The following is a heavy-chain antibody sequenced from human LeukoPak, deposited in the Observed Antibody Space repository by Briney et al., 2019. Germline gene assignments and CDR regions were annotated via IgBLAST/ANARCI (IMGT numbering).Heavy chain of an antibody. V-gene: IGHV4-31*03. J-gene: IGHJ5*02. CDR1: GGSISSGGYY. CDR2: IYYSGST. D-gene: IGHD3-22*01. CDR3: ARDALLNYYDSSGYYNNWFDP. Sequence: SETLSLTCTVSGGSISSGGYYWSWIRQQPGKGLEWIGYIYYSGSTYYNPSLKSRVTISVDTSKNQFSLKLSSVTAADTAVYYCARDALLNYYDSSGYYNNWFDPWGQGTLVTVSS.